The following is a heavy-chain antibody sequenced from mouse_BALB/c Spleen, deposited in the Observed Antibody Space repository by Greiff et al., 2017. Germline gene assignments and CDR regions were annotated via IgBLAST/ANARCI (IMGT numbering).Heavy chain of an antibody. CDR3: ARHGNDSPWFAY. CDR2: ISSGGSYT. CDR1: GFTFSSYG. V-gene: IGHV5-6*01. Sequence: EVQLQESGGDLVKPGGSLKLSCAASGFTFSSYGMSWVRQTPDKGLEWVATISSGGSYTYYPDSVKGRFTISRDNAKTTLYLQMSSLKSEDTAMYYCARHGNDSPWFAYWGQGTLVTVSA. J-gene: IGHJ3*01. D-gene: IGHD2-1*01.